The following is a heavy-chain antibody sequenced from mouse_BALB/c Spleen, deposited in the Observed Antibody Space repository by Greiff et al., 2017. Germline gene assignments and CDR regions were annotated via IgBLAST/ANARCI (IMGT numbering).Heavy chain of an antibody. D-gene: IGHD3-1*01. CDR1: GFTFSDYG. CDR3: ASDRSSSYGYFDY. J-gene: IGHJ2*01. V-gene: IGHV5-15*02. CDR2: ISNLAYSI. Sequence: EVKLMESGGGLVQPGGSRKLSCAASGFTFSDYGMAWVRQAPGKGPEWVAFISNLAYSIYYADTVTGRFTISRENAKNTLYLEMSSLRSEDTAMYYCASDRSSSYGYFDYWGQGTTLTVSS.